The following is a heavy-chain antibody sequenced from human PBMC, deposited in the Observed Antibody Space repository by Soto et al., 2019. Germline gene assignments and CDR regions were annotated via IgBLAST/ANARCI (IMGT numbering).Heavy chain of an antibody. CDR3: ARTRTAFYRYYFDS. D-gene: IGHD2-21*02. Sequence: GGSLRLSCSTSGFTFKDCSISGVRQAPGKGLECVSGISGSGCATYYTDSVEGRFTISKDLSKNTVSLQMTGLRFDDTAVYYCARTRTAFYRYYFDSWGQGALVTVSS. CDR1: GFTFKDCS. V-gene: IGHV3-23*01. CDR2: ISGSGCAT. J-gene: IGHJ4*02.